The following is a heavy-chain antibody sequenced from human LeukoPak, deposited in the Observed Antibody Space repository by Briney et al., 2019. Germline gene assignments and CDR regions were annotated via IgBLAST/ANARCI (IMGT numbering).Heavy chain of an antibody. D-gene: IGHD3-22*01. CDR3: ARDRGAYYYETGY. CDR2: IYSSGDT. J-gene: IGHJ4*02. V-gene: IGHV3-66*01. CDR1: GFTVDSNY. Sequence: GGSLRLSCAASGFTVDSNYMNWVRQAPGKGLEWVSVIYSSGDTYYADSVKGRFTISRDISKNTLYLQMNSLRAEDTAVYYCARDRGAYYYETGYWGQGTLVTVSS.